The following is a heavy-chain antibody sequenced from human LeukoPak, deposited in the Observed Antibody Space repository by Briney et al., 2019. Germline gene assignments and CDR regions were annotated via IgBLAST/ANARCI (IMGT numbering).Heavy chain of an antibody. CDR1: GFTFSNYA. CDR3: ARPLRHSNYYVY. Sequence: PGGSLRLSCAASGFTFSNYAMSWVRQALGKGLEWVSAISVNGGTTYYADSVKGRFTISRDSSKNTLYLQMNSLRAEDTAVYYCARPLRHSNYYVYWGQGTLVTVSS. V-gene: IGHV3-23*01. CDR2: ISVNGGTT. J-gene: IGHJ4*02. D-gene: IGHD4-11*01.